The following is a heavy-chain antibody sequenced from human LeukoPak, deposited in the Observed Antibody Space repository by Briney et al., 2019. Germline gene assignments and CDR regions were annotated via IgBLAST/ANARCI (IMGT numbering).Heavy chain of an antibody. V-gene: IGHV3-48*04. J-gene: IGHJ3*02. CDR3: ASFPASAFDI. CDR1: GFTFSSYG. Sequence: GGSLRLSCAASGFTFSSYGMHWVRQAPGKGLEWVSYISSSGSTIYYADSVKGRFTISRDNAKNLLYLQMNSLRAEDTAVYYCASFPASAFDIWGQGTMVTVSS. CDR2: ISSSGSTI.